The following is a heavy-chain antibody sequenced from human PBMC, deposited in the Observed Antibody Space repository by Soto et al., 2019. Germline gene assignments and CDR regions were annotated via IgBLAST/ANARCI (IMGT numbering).Heavy chain of an antibody. D-gene: IGHD6-19*01. CDR3: AKDRIAVAGGASDY. CDR1: GFTFSSYA. CDR2: ISGSGGST. Sequence: EVQLLESGGGLVQPGGSLRLSCAASGFTFSSYAMSWVRQAPGKGLEWVSAISGSGGSTYYADSVKGRFTISRDNSKNTLYLQMKSPRAEDTAVYYCAKDRIAVAGGASDYWGQGTLVTVSS. J-gene: IGHJ4*02. V-gene: IGHV3-23*01.